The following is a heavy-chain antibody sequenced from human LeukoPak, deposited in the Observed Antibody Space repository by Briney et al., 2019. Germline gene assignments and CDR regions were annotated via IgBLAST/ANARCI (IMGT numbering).Heavy chain of an antibody. D-gene: IGHD4-11*01. CDR3: ARTAYSNYDFDY. J-gene: IGHJ4*02. V-gene: IGHV3-48*01. Sequence: GGSLRLSCATSGFNFDTHNMSWVGQAPGKGLEWLSYISPSSRTMYYADSVKGRFTISRDNDKNSLYLQMNSLRAEDTALYFCARTAYSNYDFDYWGQGILVTVSS. CDR2: ISPSSRTM. CDR1: GFNFDTHN.